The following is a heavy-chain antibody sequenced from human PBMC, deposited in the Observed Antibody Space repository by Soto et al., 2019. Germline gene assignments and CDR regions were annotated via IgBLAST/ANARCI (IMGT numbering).Heavy chain of an antibody. J-gene: IGHJ6*03. CDR1: GFSLSTSGMC. Sequence: SGPTLVNPTQTLTLTCTFSGFSLSTSGMCVSWIRQPPGKALEWLARIDWDDDKYYSTSLKTRLTISKDTSKNQVVLTMTNMDPVDTATYYCARIRWRRRWNDVLQHYYYYMDVWGKGTTVTVSS. CDR2: IDWDDDK. V-gene: IGHV2-70*11. CDR3: ARIRWRRRWNDVLQHYYYYMDV. D-gene: IGHD1-1*01.